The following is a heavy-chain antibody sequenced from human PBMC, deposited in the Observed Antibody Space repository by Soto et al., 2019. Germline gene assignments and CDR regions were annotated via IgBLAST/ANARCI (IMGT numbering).Heavy chain of an antibody. Sequence: HVQLVESGGGVVQPGRSLRLSCAASGFTVSSYGMHWVRQAPGKGLEWVAVIWFDGSNKFYADSVKGRFTISRDNSKNTVSLQMNSLRDEDSAAYYCATTGPYWGQGTLVTVSS. V-gene: IGHV3-33*01. J-gene: IGHJ4*02. CDR2: IWFDGSNK. CDR3: ATTGPY. CDR1: GFTVSSYG.